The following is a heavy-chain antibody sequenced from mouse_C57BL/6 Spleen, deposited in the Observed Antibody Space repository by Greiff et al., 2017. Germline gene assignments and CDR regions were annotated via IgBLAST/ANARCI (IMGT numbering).Heavy chain of an antibody. Sequence: EVKLMESGGGLVKPGGSLKLSCAASGFTFSDYGMHWVRQAPEKGLEWVAYIGSGSSTIYYADTVKGRFTIARDNAKNTLFLQMTSLRSEDTAMYYCAGGVVATRDAMDYWGQGTSVTVSS. CDR2: IGSGSSTI. V-gene: IGHV5-17*01. D-gene: IGHD1-1*01. CDR1: GFTFSDYG. J-gene: IGHJ4*01. CDR3: AGGVVATRDAMDY.